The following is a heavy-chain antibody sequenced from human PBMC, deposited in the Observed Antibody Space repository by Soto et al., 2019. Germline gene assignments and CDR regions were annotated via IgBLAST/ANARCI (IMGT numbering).Heavy chain of an antibody. CDR3: ARARILRRGYGMDV. Sequence: SETLSLTCAVYGGSFSGYYWSWIRQPPGKGLEWIGEINHSGSTNYNPSLKSRVTISVDTSKNQFSLKLSSVTAADTAVYYCARARILRRGYGMDVWGQGTTVTVS. CDR1: GGSFSGYY. V-gene: IGHV4-34*01. J-gene: IGHJ6*02. D-gene: IGHD3-10*01. CDR2: INHSGST.